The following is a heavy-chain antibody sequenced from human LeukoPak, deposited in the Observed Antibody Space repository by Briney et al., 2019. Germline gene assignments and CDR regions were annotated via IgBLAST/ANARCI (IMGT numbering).Heavy chain of an antibody. J-gene: IGHJ3*02. D-gene: IGHD5-18*01. CDR2: INHSGST. CDR3: ARGQPDGSYGYTVHAFDI. Sequence: SETLSLTCTVSGGSISSYYWSWIRQPPGKGLEWIGEINHSGSTNYNPSLKSRVTISVDTSKNQFSLKLSSVTAADTAVYYCARGQPDGSYGYTVHAFDIWGQGTMVTVSS. CDR1: GGSISSYY. V-gene: IGHV4-34*01.